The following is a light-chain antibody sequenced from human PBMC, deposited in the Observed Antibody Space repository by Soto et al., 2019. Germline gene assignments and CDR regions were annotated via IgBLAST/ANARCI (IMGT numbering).Light chain of an antibody. CDR1: SSYVGGYNY. CDR2: DVS. V-gene: IGLV2-14*01. Sequence: QSVLTQPASVSGSPGQSITISCTGTSSYVGGYNYVSWYQQHPGKAPKLMIYDVSNRPSGVSNRFSGSKSGNTASLTISGLQAEDEAGYYCSSYTSSSPYVFGTGTKVTVL. J-gene: IGLJ1*01. CDR3: SSYTSSSPYV.